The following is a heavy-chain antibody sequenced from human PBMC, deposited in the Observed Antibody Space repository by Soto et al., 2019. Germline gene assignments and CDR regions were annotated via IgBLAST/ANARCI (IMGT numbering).Heavy chain of an antibody. J-gene: IGHJ4*02. V-gene: IGHV4-59*01. CDR2: VYNSGST. D-gene: IGHD6-13*01. Sequence: SETLSLTCTVSGGSISSYYWTWIRQPPGKGLEWIGYVYNSGSTNYNPSLKSRVTISEDTSKSQFSLKVNSMTAADTAVYYCARYRREAVAGYTLDNWGQGILVTVSS. CDR3: ARYRREAVAGYTLDN. CDR1: GGSISSYY.